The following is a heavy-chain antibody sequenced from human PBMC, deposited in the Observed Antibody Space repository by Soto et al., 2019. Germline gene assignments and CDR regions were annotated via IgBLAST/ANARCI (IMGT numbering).Heavy chain of an antibody. CDR2: IIPIFGTA. J-gene: IGHJ4*02. Sequence: GASVNVSCKASGGTFSSYAISWVRQAPGQGLEWMGGIIPIFGTANYAQKFQGRVTITADESTSTAYMELSSLRSEDTAVYYCARLSLAVAGPFDDYWGQGTLVTVSS. D-gene: IGHD6-19*01. CDR3: ARLSLAVAGPFDDY. CDR1: GGTFSSYA. V-gene: IGHV1-69*13.